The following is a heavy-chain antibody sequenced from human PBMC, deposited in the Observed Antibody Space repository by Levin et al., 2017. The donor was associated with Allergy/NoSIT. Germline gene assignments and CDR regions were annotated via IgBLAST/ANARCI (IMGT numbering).Heavy chain of an antibody. J-gene: IGHJ3*02. CDR1: GFSFSTYS. Sequence: GGSLRLSCAVSGFSFSTYSMNWVRQAPGKGLEWVSSISTSSNYIYYADSVKGRFTISRDNAKNSLFLQMNSLRAEDTAVYYCARLSPNAFDIWGQGTMVTVSS. V-gene: IGHV3-21*01. CDR3: ARLSPNAFDI. CDR2: ISTSSNYI.